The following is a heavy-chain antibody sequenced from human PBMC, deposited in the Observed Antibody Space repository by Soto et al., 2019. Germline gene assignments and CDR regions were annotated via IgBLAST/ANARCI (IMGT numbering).Heavy chain of an antibody. V-gene: IGHV3-72*01. CDR2: IRDKAHSYTT. J-gene: IGHJ4*02. CDR1: GFTFRDHY. D-gene: IGHD3-9*01. Sequence: EVQLVESGGGLVQPGGSLRLSCAASGFTFRDHYMERVRQVPEKGLEWVGRIRDKAHSYTTEYAASVKGRFTISRDDSKISLYLQMISLKTEDTAVYYCARPHSTTYDDSYFDYWGQGTLVTVSS. CDR3: ARPHSTTYDDSYFDY.